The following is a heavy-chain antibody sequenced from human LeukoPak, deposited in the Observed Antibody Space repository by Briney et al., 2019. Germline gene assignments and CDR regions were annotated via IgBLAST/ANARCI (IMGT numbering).Heavy chain of an antibody. Sequence: SETLSLTCTVSGGSISHYFWSWIRQPTGQGLEWVGYVYYRGNTIYSPSLRSRVTISVDSSKNEFSLKMTSVTAADTAVYYCARHADIAAYREGMDVWGKGTTVTVSS. CDR1: GGSISHYF. CDR3: ARHADIAAYREGMDV. CDR2: VYYRGNT. D-gene: IGHD2-15*01. J-gene: IGHJ6*04. V-gene: IGHV4-59*01.